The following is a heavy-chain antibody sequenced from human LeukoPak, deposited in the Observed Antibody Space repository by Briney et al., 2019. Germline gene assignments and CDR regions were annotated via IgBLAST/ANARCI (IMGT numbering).Heavy chain of an antibody. D-gene: IGHD2-2*02. Sequence: ASVKVSCEASGYTFTGYYMHWVRQAPGQGLEWMGWINPNSGGTNYAQKFQGWVTMTRDTSISTAYMELSRLRSDDTAVYYCARGGDLGYCSSTSCYIERNWFDPWGQGTLVTVSS. CDR2: INPNSGGT. CDR1: GYTFTGYY. V-gene: IGHV1-2*04. J-gene: IGHJ5*02. CDR3: ARGGDLGYCSSTSCYIERNWFDP.